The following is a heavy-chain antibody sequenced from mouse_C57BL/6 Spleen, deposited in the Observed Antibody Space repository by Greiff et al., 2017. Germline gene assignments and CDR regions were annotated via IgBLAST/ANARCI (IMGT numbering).Heavy chain of an antibody. CDR2: INPNNGGT. CDR3: ARPYDYGGAWFAY. CDR1: GYTFTDYY. V-gene: IGHV1-26*01. J-gene: IGHJ3*01. D-gene: IGHD2-4*01. Sequence: VQLQQSGPELVKPGASVKISCKASGYTFTDYYMNWVKQSHGKSLEWIGDINPNNGGTSYNQKFKGKATLTVDKSSSTAYMELRSLTSEDSAVYYCARPYDYGGAWFAYWGQGTLVTVSA.